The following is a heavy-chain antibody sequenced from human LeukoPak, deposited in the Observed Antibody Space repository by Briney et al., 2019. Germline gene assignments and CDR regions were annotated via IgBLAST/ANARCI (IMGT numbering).Heavy chain of an antibody. D-gene: IGHD1-26*01. CDR3: ARGPVIVGATPFDY. V-gene: IGHV4-34*01. J-gene: IGHJ4*02. CDR1: GGSFSGYY. CDR2: INHSGST. Sequence: SETLSLTCAVYGGSFSGYYWSWIRQPPGKGLEWIGEINHSGSTNYNPSLKSRVTISVDTSKNQFSLKLSSVTAADTAVYYCARGPVIVGATPFDYWGQGTLVTVSS.